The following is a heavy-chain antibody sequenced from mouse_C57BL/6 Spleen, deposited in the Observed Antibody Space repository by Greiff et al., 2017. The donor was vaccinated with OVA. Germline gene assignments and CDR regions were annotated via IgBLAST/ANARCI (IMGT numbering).Heavy chain of an antibody. CDR3: SYSNYPYDY. V-gene: IGHV3-6*01. J-gene: IGHJ4*01. CDR2: ISYDGSN. Sequence: EVKLVESGPGLVKPSQSLSLTCSVTGYSITSGYYWNWIRQFPGNKLEWMGYISYDGSNNYNPSLKNRISITRDTSKNQFFLKLNSVTTEDTATYYCSYSNYPYDYWGQGTSVTVSS. D-gene: IGHD2-5*01. CDR1: GYSITSGYY.